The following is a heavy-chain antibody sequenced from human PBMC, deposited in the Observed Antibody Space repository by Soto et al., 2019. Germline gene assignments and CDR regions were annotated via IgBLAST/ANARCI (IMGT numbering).Heavy chain of an antibody. J-gene: IGHJ3*02. D-gene: IGHD6-13*01. V-gene: IGHV4-31*03. CDR2: IYYSGST. Sequence: SETLSLTCTVSGGSISSGGYYWSWIRQHPGKGLEWIGYIYYSGSTYYNPSLKSRVTISVDTSKNQFSLKLSSVTAADTAVYYCARDRGIAAGKAFDIWGQGTMVTVSS. CDR1: GGSISSGGYY. CDR3: ARDRGIAAGKAFDI.